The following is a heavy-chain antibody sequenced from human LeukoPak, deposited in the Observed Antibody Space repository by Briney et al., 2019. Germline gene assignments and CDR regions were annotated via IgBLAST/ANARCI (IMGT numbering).Heavy chain of an antibody. Sequence: GGSLRLSCAASGFTFSRYSMNWVRQAPGKGLEWVSYISSSSSTVYYADSLKGRFTISRDNAKNSLYLQMNSPRDEDTAVYYCARAQTYYGSGSYLYWGQGTLVTVSS. CDR1: GFTFSRYS. CDR3: ARAQTYYGSGSYLY. D-gene: IGHD3-10*01. CDR2: ISSSSSTV. V-gene: IGHV3-48*02. J-gene: IGHJ4*02.